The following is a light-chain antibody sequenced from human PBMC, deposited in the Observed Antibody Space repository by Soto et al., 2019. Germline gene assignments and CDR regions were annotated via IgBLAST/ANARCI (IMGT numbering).Light chain of an antibody. CDR1: QSVGSRW. J-gene: IGKJ1*01. Sequence: EIELTQSPGTVSLSPGERATLSCRASQSVGSRWLAWYQQKPGQAPRVLIHGGSNRATGIPDRFSGSGSGKDFTLTISRLEPEDFAVYYCQQYYSSRTFGQGTKVEMK. CDR3: QQYYSSRT. V-gene: IGKV3-20*01. CDR2: GGS.